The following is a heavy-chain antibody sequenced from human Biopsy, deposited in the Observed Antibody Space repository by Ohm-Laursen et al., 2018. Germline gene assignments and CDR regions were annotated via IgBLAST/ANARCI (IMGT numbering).Heavy chain of an antibody. CDR3: ARGSNEYGGLYFPH. Sequence: PPGTLSLTCTVSGGSFTGHYWTWIRQPPGKGLEWTGHISHTGYTSYKSSLKSRVTISLDTSGKHFSLRLTSLAAADTAVYYCARGSNEYGGLYFPHWGQGTLVTVSS. J-gene: IGHJ1*01. CDR2: ISHTGYT. V-gene: IGHV4-59*11. D-gene: IGHD4-23*01. CDR1: GGSFTGHY.